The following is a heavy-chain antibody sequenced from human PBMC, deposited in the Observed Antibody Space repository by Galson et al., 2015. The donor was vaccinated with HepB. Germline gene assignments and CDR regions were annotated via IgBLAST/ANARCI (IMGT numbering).Heavy chain of an antibody. CDR2: IKSKTDGGTT. V-gene: IGHV3-15*07. D-gene: IGHD2-15*01. J-gene: IGHJ4*02. CDR1: GFTFSNAW. CDR3: TTGLKTAIRGLLLGVVAPTDY. Sequence: SLRLSCAASGFTFSNAWMNWVRQAPGKGLEWVGRIKSKTDGGTTDYAAPVKGRFTISRDDSKNTLYLQMNSLKTEDTAVYYCTTGLKTAIRGLLLGVVAPTDYWGQGTLVTVSS.